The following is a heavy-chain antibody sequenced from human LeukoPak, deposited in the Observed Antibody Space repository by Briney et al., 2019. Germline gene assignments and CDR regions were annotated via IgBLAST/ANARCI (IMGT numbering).Heavy chain of an antibody. CDR2: ISWNSDRT. CDR1: GFTFDDYA. Sequence: GGSLRLSCAASGFTFDDYAMHWVWQAPGKGLEWASGISWNSDRTGYADSVKGRFTISRDNAKNSLYPQMNSLRAEDMAFYYCARSQRKDQLLFGYYFDYWGQGALVAVSS. V-gene: IGHV3-9*03. CDR3: ARSQRKDQLLFGYYFDY. D-gene: IGHD2-2*01. J-gene: IGHJ4*02.